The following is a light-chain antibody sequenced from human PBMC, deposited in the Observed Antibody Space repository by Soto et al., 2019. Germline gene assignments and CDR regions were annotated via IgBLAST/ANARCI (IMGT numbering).Light chain of an antibody. J-gene: IGKJ2*01. CDR1: QTVNSRH. V-gene: IGKV3-20*01. CDR3: QQFDGSRPAFT. CDR2: GAS. Sequence: ESLLTQSPGTLSLSPGERATLSCRASQTVNSRHLNWYQHKPGQAPRLLIYGASIRAAGIPDRFSGSRSGEGFSLTITRLEPEDSAVYYCQQFDGSRPAFTFGQGTKLEI.